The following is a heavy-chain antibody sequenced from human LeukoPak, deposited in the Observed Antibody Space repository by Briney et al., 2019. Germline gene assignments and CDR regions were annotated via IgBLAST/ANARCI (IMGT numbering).Heavy chain of an antibody. V-gene: IGHV4-34*01. CDR3: ARDRGIAARFDP. D-gene: IGHD6-13*01. CDR1: GGSFSGYY. CDR2: INHSGST. J-gene: IGHJ5*02. Sequence: SETLSLTCAVYGGSFSGYYWSWIRQPPGKGLEWIGEINHSGSTNYNPSLKSRVTISVDTSKNQFSLKLSSVTAADTAVYYCARDRGIAARFDPWGQGTLVTVSS.